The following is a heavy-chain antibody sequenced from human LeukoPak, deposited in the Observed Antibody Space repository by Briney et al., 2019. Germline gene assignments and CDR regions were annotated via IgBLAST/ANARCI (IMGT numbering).Heavy chain of an antibody. D-gene: IGHD5-12*01. CDR2: ISSSSSYI. V-gene: IGHV3-21*01. CDR1: GFTFDDYG. CDR3: ARDVQVATIYPLDY. Sequence: GGSLRLSCAASGFTFDDYGMSWVRQAPGKGLEWVSSISSSSSYIYYADSVKGRFTISRDNAKNSLYLQMNSLRAEDTAVYYCARDVQVATIYPLDYWGQGTLVTVSS. J-gene: IGHJ4*02.